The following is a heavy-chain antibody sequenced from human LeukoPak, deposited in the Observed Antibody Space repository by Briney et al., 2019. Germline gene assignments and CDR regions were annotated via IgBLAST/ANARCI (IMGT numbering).Heavy chain of an antibody. Sequence: GGSLRLSCAASGFTFNSYSTHWVRQAPGKGLEWVAVISYDGSNKYYADSVKGRFTTSRDNSKNTLYLQMNSLRTEDTAVFYCARQAARPYDYWGQGTLVTDSS. CDR1: GFTFNSYS. CDR3: ARQAARPYDY. CDR2: ISYDGSNK. V-gene: IGHV3-30-3*01. D-gene: IGHD6-6*01. J-gene: IGHJ4*02.